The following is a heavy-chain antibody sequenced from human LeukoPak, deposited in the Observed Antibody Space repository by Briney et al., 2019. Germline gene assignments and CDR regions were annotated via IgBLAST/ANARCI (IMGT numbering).Heavy chain of an antibody. J-gene: IGHJ6*02. CDR1: GGTFSSYA. CDR3: ARAHRMVRGVIYYYGMDV. D-gene: IGHD3-10*01. CDR2: IIPIFGTA. V-gene: IGHV1-69*01. Sequence: AASVKVSCKASGGTFSSYAISWVRPAPGQGLEWMGGIIPIFGTANYAQKFQGRVTITADESTSTAYMELSSLRCEDTAVYYCARAHRMVRGVIYYYGMDVWGQGTTVTVSS.